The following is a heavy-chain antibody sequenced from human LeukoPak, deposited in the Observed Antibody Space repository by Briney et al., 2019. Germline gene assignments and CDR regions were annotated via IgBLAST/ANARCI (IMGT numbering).Heavy chain of an antibody. CDR1: GGSFSGYY. Sequence: SETLSLTCAVYGGSFSGYYWSWIRQPPGKGLEWIGEINHSGSTNYNPSLKSRVTISVDTSENQFSLKLSSVTAADTAVYYCARGPRDVRYCSSTSCFNWFDPWGQGTLVTVSS. V-gene: IGHV4-34*01. CDR2: INHSGST. D-gene: IGHD2-2*01. J-gene: IGHJ5*02. CDR3: ARGPRDVRYCSSTSCFNWFDP.